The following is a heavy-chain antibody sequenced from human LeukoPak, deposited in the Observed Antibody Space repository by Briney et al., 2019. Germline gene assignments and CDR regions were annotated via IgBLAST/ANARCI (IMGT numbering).Heavy chain of an antibody. CDR2: INPNSGGT. D-gene: IGHD3-22*01. CDR3: TRDFLHVYYYDSSGYVRGAFDI. V-gene: IGHV1-2*02. CDR1: GYTFTGYY. J-gene: IGHJ3*02. Sequence: ASVKVSCKASGYTFTGYYMHWVRQAPGQGLEWMGWINPNSGGTNYAQKFQGRVTMTRDTSISTVYMELSRLRSDDTAVYYCTRDFLHVYYYDSSGYVRGAFDIWGQGTMVTVSS.